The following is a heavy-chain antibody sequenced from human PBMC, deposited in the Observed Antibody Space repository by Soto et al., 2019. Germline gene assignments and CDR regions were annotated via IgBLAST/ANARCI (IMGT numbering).Heavy chain of an antibody. V-gene: IGHV3-48*02. CDR2: ISSSSSTI. J-gene: IGHJ6*02. CDR3: AGDYDFWSGYFGYYYYGMDV. D-gene: IGHD3-3*01. CDR1: GFTFSSYS. Sequence: GGSLRLSCAASGFTFSSYSMNWVRQAPGKGLEWVSYISSSSSTIHYADSVKGRFTISRDNAKNSLYLQMNSLRDEDTAVYYCAGDYDFWSGYFGYYYYGMDVWGQGTTVTVSS.